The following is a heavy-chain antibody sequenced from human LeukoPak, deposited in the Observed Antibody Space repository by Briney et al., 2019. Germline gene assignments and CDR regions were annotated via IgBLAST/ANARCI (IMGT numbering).Heavy chain of an antibody. J-gene: IGHJ6*03. CDR1: GGTFSSYA. V-gene: IGHV1-69*06. CDR3: ARAIDSGDYYYYMDV. CDR2: IIPIFGTA. D-gene: IGHD2-21*01. Sequence: GASVKVSCKASGGTFSSYAISWVRQAPGQGLEWTGGIIPIFGTANYAQKFQGRVTITADKSTSTAYMELSSLRSEDTAVYYCARAIDSGDYYYYMDVWGKGTTVTVSS.